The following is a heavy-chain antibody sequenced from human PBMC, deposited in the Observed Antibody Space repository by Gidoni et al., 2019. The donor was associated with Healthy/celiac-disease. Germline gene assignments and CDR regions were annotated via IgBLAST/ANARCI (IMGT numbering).Heavy chain of an antibody. V-gene: IGHV3-66*02. CDR3: ARGLGVYNWFDP. D-gene: IGHD3-16*01. Sequence: EVQLVESGGGLVQPGGSLSLSCAASRFTVSSNYMSWVRQAPGKGLGWVSVIYSGGSTYYADSVKGRFTISRDNSKNTLYLQMNSLRAEDAAVYYCARGLGVYNWFDPWGQGTLVTVSS. J-gene: IGHJ5*02. CDR1: RFTVSSNY. CDR2: IYSGGST.